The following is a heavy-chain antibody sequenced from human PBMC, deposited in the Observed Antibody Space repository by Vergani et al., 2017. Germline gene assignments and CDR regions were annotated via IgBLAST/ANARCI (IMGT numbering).Heavy chain of an antibody. CDR1: GYPFTSYY. CDR3: ARDGRQQLVDDAFDI. V-gene: IGHV1-46*01. J-gene: IGHJ3*02. Sequence: QVQLVQSGAEVKKPGASVKVSCKASGYPFTSYYMHWVRPAPGQGLEWMGIINPSGGSTSYAQKFQGRVTMTRDTSTSTVYMELSSLRSEDTAVYYCARDGRQQLVDDAFDIWGQGTMVTVSS. D-gene: IGHD6-13*01. CDR2: INPSGGST.